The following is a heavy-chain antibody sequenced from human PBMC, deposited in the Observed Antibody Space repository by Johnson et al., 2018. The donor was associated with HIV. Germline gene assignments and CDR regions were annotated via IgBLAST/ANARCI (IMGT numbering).Heavy chain of an antibody. CDR3: APRGRVGGSYGDAFDI. V-gene: IGHV3-30*02. CDR1: GFTFSSYG. Sequence: VQLVESGGGVVHPGKSLRLSCVGSGFTFSSYGMHWVRQAPGKGLEWVAFIRYDGSNKYYADSVRGRFTISRDNSKNTLYLQMNSLRAEDTAVYYCAPRGRVGGSYGDAFDIWGQGTMVTVSS. CDR2: IRYDGSNK. D-gene: IGHD1-26*01. J-gene: IGHJ3*02.